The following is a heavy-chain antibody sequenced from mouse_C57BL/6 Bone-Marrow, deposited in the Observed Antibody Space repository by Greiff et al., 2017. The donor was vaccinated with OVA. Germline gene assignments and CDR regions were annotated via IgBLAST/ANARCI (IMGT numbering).Heavy chain of an antibody. CDR1: GFTFSSYA. V-gene: IGHV5-9-1*02. D-gene: IGHD4-1*01. CDR3: TRLSSWDWFAY. CDR2: ISSGGDYI. Sequence: DVMLVESGEGLVKPGGSLKLSCAASGFTFSSYAMSWVRQTPEKRLEWVAYISSGGDYIYYADTVKGRFTISRDNARNTLYLQMSSLKSEDTAMYYCTRLSSWDWFAYWGQGTLVTVSA. J-gene: IGHJ3*01.